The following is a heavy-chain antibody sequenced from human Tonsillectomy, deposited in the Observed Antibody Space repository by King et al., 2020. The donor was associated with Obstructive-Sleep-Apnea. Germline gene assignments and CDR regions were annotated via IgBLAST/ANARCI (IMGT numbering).Heavy chain of an antibody. CDR2: INHIGST. V-gene: IGHV4-34*01. CDR1: GGSFSGYY. Sequence: HVQLQQWGAGLLKPSETLSLTCAVYGGSFSGYYWSWIRQPPGKGLEWIGEINHIGSTNYNPSLKSRVTISVDTSKNQFSLRLSSVTAADTAVYYCASCSSGWYGFAFDIWGQGTMVTVSS. D-gene: IGHD6-19*01. J-gene: IGHJ3*02. CDR3: ASCSSGWYGFAFDI.